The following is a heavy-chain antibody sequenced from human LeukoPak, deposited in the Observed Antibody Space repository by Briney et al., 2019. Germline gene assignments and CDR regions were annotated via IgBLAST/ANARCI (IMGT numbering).Heavy chain of an antibody. CDR1: GYTFTSYS. Sequence: ASVKVSCKTSGYTFTSYSINWVRQAPGQGLEWMGWISAYNGNTNYAQKLQGRVTMTTDTSTSTAYMELSSLRAEDTAVYYCARGARRGDDYGGFFDYWGQGTLVTVSS. CDR3: ARGARRGDDYGGFFDY. J-gene: IGHJ4*02. V-gene: IGHV1-18*01. CDR2: ISAYNGNT. D-gene: IGHD4-23*01.